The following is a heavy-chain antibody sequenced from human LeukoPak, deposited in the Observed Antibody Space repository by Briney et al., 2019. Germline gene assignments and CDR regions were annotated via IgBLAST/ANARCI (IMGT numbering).Heavy chain of an antibody. Sequence: GGSLRLSCAAAGFTFNNYAMSWVRQAPGKGLKWVSGISSGGSTYYADSVKGRFTISRDNSKNTLYLQMNSLRAEDTAVYYCARAFDYWGQGTLVTVSS. CDR1: GFTFNNYA. CDR2: ISSGGST. J-gene: IGHJ4*02. V-gene: IGHV3-23*01. CDR3: ARAFDY.